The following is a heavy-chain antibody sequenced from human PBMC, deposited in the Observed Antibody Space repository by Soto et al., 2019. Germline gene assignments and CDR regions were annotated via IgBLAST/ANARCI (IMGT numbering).Heavy chain of an antibody. CDR1: GFTFRSYG. CDR2: IWYDGSNK. Sequence: PGGSLRLSCVASGFTFRSYGMHWVRQAPGKGLEWVAVIWYDGSNKYYVDSVKGRFTISRDNSKNTLYLQMNSLRAEDTAVYYCAKEEESPEPPRHWGQGTLVTVSS. D-gene: IGHD1-26*01. J-gene: IGHJ4*02. V-gene: IGHV3-33*06. CDR3: AKEEESPEPPRH.